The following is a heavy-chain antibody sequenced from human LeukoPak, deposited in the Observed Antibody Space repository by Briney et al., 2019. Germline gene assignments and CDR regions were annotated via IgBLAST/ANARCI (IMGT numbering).Heavy chain of an antibody. CDR1: GYTFTSYG. V-gene: IGHV1-18*04. D-gene: IGHD3-10*01. Sequence: ASVKVSCKASGYTFTSYGISWVRQPPAQGLEWMGWISAYNGNTNYAQKLQGRVTMTTDTSTSTAYMELRSLRSDDTAVYYCARDSWFGELLRGDYWGQGTLVTVSS. J-gene: IGHJ4*02. CDR2: ISAYNGNT. CDR3: ARDSWFGELLRGDY.